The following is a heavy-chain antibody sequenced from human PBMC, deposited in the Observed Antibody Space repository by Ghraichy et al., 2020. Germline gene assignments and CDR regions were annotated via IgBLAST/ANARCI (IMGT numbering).Heavy chain of an antibody. Sequence: SETLSLTCAVYGGSFSGYYWSWIRQPPGKGLEWIGEINHSGSTNYNPSLKSRVTISVDTSKNQFSLKLSSVTAADTAVYYCARGGHGYYYYGMDVWGQGTTVTVSS. CDR3: ARGGHGYYYYGMDV. CDR2: INHSGST. CDR1: GGSFSGYY. J-gene: IGHJ6*02. V-gene: IGHV4-34*01.